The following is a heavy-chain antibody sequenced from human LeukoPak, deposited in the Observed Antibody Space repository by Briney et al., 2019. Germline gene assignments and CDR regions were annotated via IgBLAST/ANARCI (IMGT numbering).Heavy chain of an antibody. D-gene: IGHD2-2*01. Sequence: SETLSLTCAVYGGSFSGYYWSWIRQPPGKGLEWIGEINHSGSTNYNPSLKSRVTISVDTSKNQFSLKLRSVTAADTAVYYCARGFGIVVVPAAIRRNWFDPWGQGTLVTVSS. CDR1: GGSFSGYY. CDR2: INHSGST. J-gene: IGHJ5*02. CDR3: ARGFGIVVVPAAIRRNWFDP. V-gene: IGHV4-34*01.